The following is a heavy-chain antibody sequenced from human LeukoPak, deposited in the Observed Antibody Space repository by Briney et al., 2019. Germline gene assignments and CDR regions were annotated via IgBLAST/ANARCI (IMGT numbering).Heavy chain of an antibody. J-gene: IGHJ4*02. CDR1: GGSISSGSYY. V-gene: IGHV4-61*02. Sequence: PSETLSLTCTVSGGSISSGSYYWSWIRQPAGKGLEWIGRIYTSGSTNYNPSLRSRVTISVDTSKNQFSLKLSSVTAADTAVYYCAREGGKRYYYHDWGQGTLDTVSS. CDR3: AREGGKRYYYHD. CDR2: IYTSGST. D-gene: IGHD3-16*02.